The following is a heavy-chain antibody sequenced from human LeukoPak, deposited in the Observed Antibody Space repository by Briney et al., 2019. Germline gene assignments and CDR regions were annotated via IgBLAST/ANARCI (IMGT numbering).Heavy chain of an antibody. CDR2: IYYSGST. D-gene: IGHD4-17*01. CDR1: GGSISSYY. V-gene: IGHV4-59*01. CDR3: ARSYGDYAAD. Sequence: PSETLSLTCTVSGGSISSYYWSWIRQPPGKGLEWIGYIYYSGSTNYNPSLKSRVTISVDTSKNQFSLKLSSVTAADTAVYYCARSYGDYAADWGQGTLVTVSS. J-gene: IGHJ4*02.